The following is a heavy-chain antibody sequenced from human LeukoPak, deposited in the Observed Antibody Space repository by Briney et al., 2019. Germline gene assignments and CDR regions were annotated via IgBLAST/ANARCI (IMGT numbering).Heavy chain of an antibody. V-gene: IGHV4-34*01. J-gene: IGHJ5*02. CDR2: INHSGST. CDR1: GGSFSGYY. Sequence: SETLSLTCAVYGGSFSGYYWSWIRQPPGKGLEWIGEINHSGSTSYNPSLKSRVTISVDTSKNQFSLKLSSVTAADTAVYYCARGSQYYDFWSGYVRWFDPWGQGTLVTVSS. D-gene: IGHD3-3*01. CDR3: ARGSQYYDFWSGYVRWFDP.